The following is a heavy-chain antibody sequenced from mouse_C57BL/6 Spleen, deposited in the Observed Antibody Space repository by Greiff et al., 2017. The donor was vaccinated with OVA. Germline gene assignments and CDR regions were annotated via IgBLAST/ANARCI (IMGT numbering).Heavy chain of an antibody. CDR1: GYTFTSYW. D-gene: IGHD1-1*01. V-gene: IGHV1-72*01. CDR3: ARCHYYGSSYDDWYFDV. CDR2: IDPNSGGT. J-gene: IGHJ1*03. Sequence: QVQLQQSGAELVKPGASVKLSCKASGYTFTSYWMHWVKQRPGRGLEWIGRIDPNSGGTKYNEKFKSKATLTVDKPSSTAYMQLSSLTSKDSAVYYCARCHYYGSSYDDWYFDVWGTGTTVTVSS.